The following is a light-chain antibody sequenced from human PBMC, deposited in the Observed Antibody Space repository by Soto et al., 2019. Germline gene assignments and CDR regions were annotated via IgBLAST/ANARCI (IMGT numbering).Light chain of an antibody. V-gene: IGLV2-8*01. J-gene: IGLJ1*01. CDR3: TSHAGTINFPYI. Sequence: QSALTQPPSASGSPGQSVTISCTGTSSDVGAYNYVSWYQHHPGKAPKLLVYEVNKRPSGVPDRFSGSKSGNTASLTVSGLPAEDEADYYCTSHAGTINFPYIFGTGTKLTVL. CDR1: SSDVGAYNY. CDR2: EVN.